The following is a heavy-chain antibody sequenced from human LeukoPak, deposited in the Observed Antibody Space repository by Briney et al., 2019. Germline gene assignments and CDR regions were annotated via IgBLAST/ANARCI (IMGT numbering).Heavy chain of an antibody. D-gene: IGHD3-22*01. Sequence: ASVKVSCKASGYTFTGYHIHWVRQAPGQGLEWMGWINTTTGNPTYAQGFTGRFVFSLDTSVSTAYLQICSLKAEDTAVYYCARDLGYYYDSSGYYVYYYGMDVWGQGTTVTVSS. CDR2: INTTTGNP. J-gene: IGHJ6*02. V-gene: IGHV7-4-1*01. CDR3: ARDLGYYYDSSGYYVYYYGMDV. CDR1: GYTFTGYH.